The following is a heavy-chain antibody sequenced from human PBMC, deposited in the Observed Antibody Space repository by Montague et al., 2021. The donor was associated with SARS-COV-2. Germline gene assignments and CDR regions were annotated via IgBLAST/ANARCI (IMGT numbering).Heavy chain of an antibody. J-gene: IGHJ5*02. CDR3: TKLSDYAGTDWFDP. D-gene: IGHD4-17*01. CDR1: GFTFSSYA. CDR2: VSGRGEST. Sequence: SLRLSCAASGFTFSSYAMAWVRQAPGKGLEWVSTVSGRGESTYYAESVKGRFTVSRDSSLNTVYLHLNNLRAEDTAVYYCTKLSDYAGTDWFDPWGQGTLVTVSS. V-gene: IGHV3-23*01.